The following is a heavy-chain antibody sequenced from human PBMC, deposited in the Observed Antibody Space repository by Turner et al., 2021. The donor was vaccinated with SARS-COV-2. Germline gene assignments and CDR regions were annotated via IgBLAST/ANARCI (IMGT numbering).Heavy chain of an antibody. CDR3: AKGFGDYVDY. CDR1: GFTFSSYG. Sequence: QVQLVESGRGVVQPGRSLRLLCAVSGFTFSSYGMPWVRQAPGKGLEWVAVISYDGNNKFYADSVKGRFTISRGNSKNTLYLQMNSLRAEDTAVYYCAKGFGDYVDYWGQGTLVTVSS. V-gene: IGHV3-30*18. D-gene: IGHD3-16*01. CDR2: ISYDGNNK. J-gene: IGHJ4*02.